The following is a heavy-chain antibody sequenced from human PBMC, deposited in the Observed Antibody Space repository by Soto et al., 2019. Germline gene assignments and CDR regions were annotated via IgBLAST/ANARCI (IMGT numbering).Heavy chain of an antibody. Sequence: TSETLSLTCTVSGGSISSGGYYWSWIRQHPGKGREWIGYIYYSGSTNYNPSLKSRVTISVDTSKNQLSLKLSSVTAADTAVYYCARREDTAMAPRFWFDPWGQGTLVTVSS. V-gene: IGHV4-61*08. J-gene: IGHJ5*02. CDR3: ARREDTAMAPRFWFDP. CDR1: GGSISSGGYY. D-gene: IGHD5-18*01. CDR2: IYYSGST.